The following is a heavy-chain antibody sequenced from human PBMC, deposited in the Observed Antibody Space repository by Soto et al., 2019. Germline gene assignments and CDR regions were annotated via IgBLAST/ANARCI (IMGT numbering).Heavy chain of an antibody. CDR2: IYYSGSA. CDR3: ARVVVQRPFYNWFGP. J-gene: IGHJ5*02. CDR1: GGSIRSGDYY. D-gene: IGHD2-15*01. V-gene: IGHV4-30-4*01. Sequence: PSETLSLTCTVSGGSIRSGDYYWIWIRQTPGKGLEWIGHIYYSGSAYYNPSLKSRVTISVDTSKNQFSLRLSSVTAADTAVYYCARVVVQRPFYNWFGPWGQGTLVTLSS.